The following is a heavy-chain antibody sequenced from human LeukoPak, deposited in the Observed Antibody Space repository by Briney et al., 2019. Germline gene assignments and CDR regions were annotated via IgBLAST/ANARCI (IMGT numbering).Heavy chain of an antibody. J-gene: IGHJ4*02. CDR2: VQLDGKT. CDR1: GGSISSTNW. CDR3: ARGANWGYLFDL. V-gene: IGHV4-4*02. Sequence: SGTLSLICGVSGGSISSTNWWTWVRQPPGKGLEWIGEVQLDGKTNYNPSLESRLTMSVDFAENHISLKMTSVTAADTAVYYCARGANWGYLFDLWGQGTLVTVSS. D-gene: IGHD7-27*01.